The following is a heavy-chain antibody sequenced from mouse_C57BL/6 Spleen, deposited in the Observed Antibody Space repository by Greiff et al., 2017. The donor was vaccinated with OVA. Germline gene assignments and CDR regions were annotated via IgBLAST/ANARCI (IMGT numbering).Heavy chain of an antibody. J-gene: IGHJ3*01. Sequence: VQLQQSGPGLVAPSQSLSITCTVSGFSLTSYGVSWVRQPPGKGLEWLGVIWGDGSTNYHSALISRLSISKDNSKNQVFLRLNSLQTDDTATYYWAKPHSNYEGFAYWGQGTLVTVSA. CDR2: IWGDGST. CDR1: GFSLTSYG. V-gene: IGHV2-3*01. D-gene: IGHD2-5*01. CDR3: AKPHSNYEGFAY.